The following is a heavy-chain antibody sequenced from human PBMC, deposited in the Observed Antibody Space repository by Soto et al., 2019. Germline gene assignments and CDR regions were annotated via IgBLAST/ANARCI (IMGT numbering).Heavy chain of an antibody. D-gene: IGHD6-6*01. CDR3: ARGELYSSSSGPFDY. V-gene: IGHV1-69*13. J-gene: IGHJ4*02. CDR1: GGTFSSYA. CDR2: IIPIFGTA. Sequence: GASVKVSCKASGGTFSSYAISGVRQAPGQGLEWMGGIIPIFGTANYAQKFQGRVTITADESTSTAYMELSSLRSEDTAVYYCARGELYSSSSGPFDYWGQGTLVTVSS.